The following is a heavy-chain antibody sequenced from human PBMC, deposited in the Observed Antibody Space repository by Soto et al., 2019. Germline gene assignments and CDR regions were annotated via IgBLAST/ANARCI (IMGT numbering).Heavy chain of an antibody. CDR3: ARDSGYSSSWYPY. Sequence: GGSLRLSCTASGFTFSSYGMHWVRQAPGKGLEWVSVIWNDGGNKNYADSVKGRFTISRDNSKNTLYLQMNSLRAEDTAVYYCARDSGYSSSWYPYWGQGTLVTVSS. D-gene: IGHD6-13*01. CDR2: IWNDGGNK. J-gene: IGHJ4*02. CDR1: GFTFSSYG. V-gene: IGHV3-33*01.